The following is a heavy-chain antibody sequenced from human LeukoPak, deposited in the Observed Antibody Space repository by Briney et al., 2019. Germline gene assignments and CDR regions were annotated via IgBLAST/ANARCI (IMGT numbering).Heavy chain of an antibody. J-gene: IGHJ4*02. CDR2: ISWDGGST. CDR3: AKDKGHSSSWYPTEYYFDY. D-gene: IGHD6-13*01. CDR1: GFTFSSYG. Sequence: GGSLRLSCAASGFTFSSYGMHWVRQAPGKGLEWVSLISWDGGSTYYADSVKGRFTISRDNSKNSLYLQMNSLRTEDTALYYCAKDKGHSSSWYPTEYYFDYWGQGTLVTVSS. V-gene: IGHV3-43*01.